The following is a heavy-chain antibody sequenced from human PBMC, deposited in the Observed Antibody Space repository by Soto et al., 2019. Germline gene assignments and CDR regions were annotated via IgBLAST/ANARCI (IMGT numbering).Heavy chain of an antibody. CDR2: ISDSGSNK. Sequence: GGSLRLSCEASGFNFGAYAMSWVRQAPGKGLEWVSGISDSGSNKYYADSVKGRFTISRDNSKNTLYLQMNSLRAEDTAVYYCAKSRDGYNYSPYFDYWGQGTLVTVSS. CDR3: AKSRDGYNYSPYFDY. V-gene: IGHV3-30*18. J-gene: IGHJ4*02. CDR1: GFNFGAYA. D-gene: IGHD5-12*01.